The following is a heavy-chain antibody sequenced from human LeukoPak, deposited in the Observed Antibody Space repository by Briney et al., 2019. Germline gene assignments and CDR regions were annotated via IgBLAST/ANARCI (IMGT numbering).Heavy chain of an antibody. Sequence: GASVKVSCKASGGTFSSYAISWVRQAPGQGLEWMGWMNPNSGNTGYAQKLQGRVTMTRNTSISTAYMELSSLRSEDTAVYYCARRRPSPNWFDPWGQGTLVTVSS. CDR1: GGTFSSYA. D-gene: IGHD6-6*01. V-gene: IGHV1-8*02. CDR2: MNPNSGNT. CDR3: ARRRPSPNWFDP. J-gene: IGHJ5*02.